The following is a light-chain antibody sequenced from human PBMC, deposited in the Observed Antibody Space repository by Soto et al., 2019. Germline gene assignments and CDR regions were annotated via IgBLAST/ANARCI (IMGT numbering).Light chain of an antibody. J-gene: IGLJ1*01. CDR1: SSDVGGYNF. V-gene: IGLV2-14*01. Sequence: QSALTRPASVSGSPGQSITISCTGTSSDVGGYNFVSWYQQHPDKAPKLMIYDVTNRPSGVSNRFSGSKSGNTASLTISGLQAEDEADYYCSSHTSISTYVFGTGTKVTVL. CDR3: SSHTSISTYV. CDR2: DVT.